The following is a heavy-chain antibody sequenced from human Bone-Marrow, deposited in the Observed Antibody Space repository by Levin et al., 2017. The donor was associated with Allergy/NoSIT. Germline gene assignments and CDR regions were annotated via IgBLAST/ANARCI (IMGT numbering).Heavy chain of an antibody. V-gene: IGHV4-39*01. Sequence: SETLSLTCAVSGVSISSSDNYWGWIRQPPGKGLEWIGTVYHSGATYYSPSLSSRVTISVDTDKNHFSLELTSVTAADTAVYYCARHDGILTGYHEGWFDPWGQGTLVTVSS. CDR3: ARHDGILTGYHEGWFDP. CDR2: VYHSGAT. D-gene: IGHD3-9*01. CDR1: GVSISSSDNY. J-gene: IGHJ5*02.